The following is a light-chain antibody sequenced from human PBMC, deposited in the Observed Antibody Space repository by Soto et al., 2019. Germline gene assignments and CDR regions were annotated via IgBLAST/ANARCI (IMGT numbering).Light chain of an antibody. CDR3: QQSYSTPQT. CDR1: QSISSY. V-gene: IGKV1-39*01. J-gene: IGKJ1*01. CDR2: AAS. Sequence: DIHMTQSPSSLSASVGYSVTITCRASQSISSYLNWYQQKQGKAPKLLIYAASSLQSGVPSRFSGSGYGTDFNLTISSLQTEDFATYYCQQSYSTPQTFGQGTKVDIK.